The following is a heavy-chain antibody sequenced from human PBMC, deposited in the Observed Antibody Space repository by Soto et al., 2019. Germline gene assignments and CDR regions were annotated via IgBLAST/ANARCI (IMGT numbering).Heavy chain of an antibody. V-gene: IGHV3-23*01. D-gene: IGHD2-8*01. CDR3: ANWVEGTMVYFDY. CDR1: GFTFSNYA. J-gene: IGHJ4*02. CDR2: ISGSGHRT. Sequence: GGSLRLSCAASGFTFSNYAMTWARQTPGKGLEWVSAISGSGHRTYYADSVEGRFTISRDNYKNTLCLQMNGLRTDDTAVYYCANWVEGTMVYFDYWGQGTQVTVSS.